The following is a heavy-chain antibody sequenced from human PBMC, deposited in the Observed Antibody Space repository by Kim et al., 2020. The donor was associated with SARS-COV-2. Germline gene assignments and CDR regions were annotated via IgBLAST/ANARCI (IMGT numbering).Heavy chain of an antibody. D-gene: IGHD3-10*01. V-gene: IGHV1-69*04. CDR2: IIPVLGIA. Sequence: SVKVSCKASGGTFSSYAISWVRQAPGQGLEWMGRIIPVLGIANYAQKFQGRVTITADKSTSTAYMELSSLRSEDTAVYYCARDRGMTMVRGVITIDYYG. CDR3: ARDRGMTMVRGVITIDYYG. CDR1: GGTFSSYA. J-gene: IGHJ6*01.